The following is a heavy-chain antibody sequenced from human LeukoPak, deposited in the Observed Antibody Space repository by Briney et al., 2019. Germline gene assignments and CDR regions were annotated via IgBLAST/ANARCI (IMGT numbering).Heavy chain of an antibody. CDR3: VRDWEWKAARNLFDP. CDR2: TSGDNVNT. V-gene: IGHV1-18*01. D-gene: IGHD6-6*01. CDR1: GYSFINYG. J-gene: IGHJ5*02. Sequence: ASVKVSCKASGYSFINYGISWVRQARGQGLEWMGWTSGDNVNTYYVQKFLGRVIMTTETSTTTAYMELRSLRPGDTAVYYCVRDWEWKAARNLFDPWGQGTRVTVSS.